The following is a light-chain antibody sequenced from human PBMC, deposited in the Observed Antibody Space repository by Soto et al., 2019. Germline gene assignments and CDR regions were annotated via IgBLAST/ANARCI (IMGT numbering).Light chain of an antibody. CDR3: SSYTTSATLV. V-gene: IGLV2-14*01. J-gene: IGLJ3*02. CDR1: NTDIGVYDY. Sequence: QSALTQPASVSGSPGQSITISCTGTNTDIGVYDYVSWYQQHPGKAPKVIIYEATNRPSGVSNRFSGSKSGDTASLTISGLQSEDEADYYCSSYTTSATLVFGGGTKLTVL. CDR2: EAT.